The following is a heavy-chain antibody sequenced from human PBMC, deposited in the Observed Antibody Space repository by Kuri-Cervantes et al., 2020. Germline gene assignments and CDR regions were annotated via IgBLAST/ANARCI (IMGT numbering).Heavy chain of an antibody. J-gene: IGHJ6*03. CDR3: ARRWDYYDSSGYYKGGHYYYYYMDV. D-gene: IGHD3-22*01. CDR2: MNPNSGNT. CDR1: GYTFTSYD. Sequence: ASVKVSCKASGYTFTSYDIKWVRQATGQGLEWMGWMNPNSGNTGYAQKFQGRVTMTTDTSTSTAYMELRSLRSDDTAVYYCARRWDYYDSSGYYKGGHYYYYYMDVWGKGTTVTVSS. V-gene: IGHV1-8*01.